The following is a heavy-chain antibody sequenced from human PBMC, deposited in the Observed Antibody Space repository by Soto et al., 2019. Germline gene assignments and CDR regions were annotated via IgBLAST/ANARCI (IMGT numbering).Heavy chain of an antibody. J-gene: IGHJ6*02. CDR2: IDPSDSYT. Sequence: GESLKISCKGSGYSFTSYWISWVRQMPGKGLEWMGRIDPSDSYTNYSPSFQGHVTISADKSISTTYLQWSSLKASDTAMYYCARLMTTVTGYYYYGMDVWGQWTTVTVS. CDR1: GYSFTSYW. D-gene: IGHD4-17*01. V-gene: IGHV5-10-1*01. CDR3: ARLMTTVTGYYYYGMDV.